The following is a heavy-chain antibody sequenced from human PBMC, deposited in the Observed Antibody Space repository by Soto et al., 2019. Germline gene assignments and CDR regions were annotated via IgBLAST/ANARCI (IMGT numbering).Heavy chain of an antibody. CDR3: ARRNSYGRYYFDY. J-gene: IGHJ4*02. CDR1: GGSISTSSFY. CDR2: MHYDGIT. Sequence: QLQLQESGPGLVEPSETLSLTCTVSGGSISTSSFYWGWIRQPPGKGLEWNGNMHYDGITSYKPPLKSRVARSVDTSRNQFSLRLRSVTAADTAVYYCARRNSYGRYYFDYWGQGTLVTVSS. V-gene: IGHV4-39*01. D-gene: IGHD5-18*01.